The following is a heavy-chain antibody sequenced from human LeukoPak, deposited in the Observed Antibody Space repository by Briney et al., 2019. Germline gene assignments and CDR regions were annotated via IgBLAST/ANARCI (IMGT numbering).Heavy chain of an antibody. CDR2: IYYSGST. J-gene: IGHJ3*02. CDR3: ARHRESSSGRYDLDAFDI. Sequence: SETLSLTCSVSGGSIRSYYWSWIRQPPGKGLEWIGYIYYSGSTNYNPSLKSRVTISVDTSKNQFSLKLSSVTAAVTAVYYCARHRESSSGRYDLDAFDIWGQGAMVTVSS. V-gene: IGHV4-59*08. D-gene: IGHD6-19*01. CDR1: GGSIRSYY.